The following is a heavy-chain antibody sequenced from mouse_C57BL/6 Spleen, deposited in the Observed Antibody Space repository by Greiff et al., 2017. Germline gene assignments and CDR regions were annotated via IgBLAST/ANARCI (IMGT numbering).Heavy chain of an antibody. CDR2: INPSNGGT. V-gene: IGHV1-53*01. CDR3: ARKDYGSSPYYYAMDY. D-gene: IGHD1-1*01. CDR1: GYTFTSYW. Sequence: QVHVKQSGTELVKPGASVKLSCKASGYTFTSYWMHWVKQRPGQGLEWIGNINPSNGGTNYNEKFKSKATLTVDKSSSTAYMQLSSLTSEDSAVYYCARKDYGSSPYYYAMDYWGQGTSVTVSS. J-gene: IGHJ4*01.